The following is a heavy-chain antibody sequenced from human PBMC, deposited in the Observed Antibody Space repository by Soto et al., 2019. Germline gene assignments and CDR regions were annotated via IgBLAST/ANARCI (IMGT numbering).Heavy chain of an antibody. J-gene: IGHJ5*02. CDR3: GRESGETWDYEAS. Sequence: PSETLSLTCTVSGGSISSYRWSWIRQPAGKGLEWIGRLNTYGNTHYNPSLKSRVTVSVDTSRNQFFLTLRSVTAADSAVYHCGRESGETWDYEASWGQGTPVIVSS. V-gene: IGHV4-4*07. CDR2: LNTYGNT. D-gene: IGHD1-7*01. CDR1: GGSISSYR.